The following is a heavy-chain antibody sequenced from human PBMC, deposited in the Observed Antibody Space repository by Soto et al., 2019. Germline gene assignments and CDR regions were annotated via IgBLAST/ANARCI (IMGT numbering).Heavy chain of an antibody. CDR2: ISGSGIST. Sequence: PGGSLRLSCDASGFNFTNYAMSWVRRAPGKGLEWVSTISGSGISTYYSNSVKGRCSISRDNSKNTLYLRMSSLRAGDTAVFYCAKHRAYGDYYFDYWGQGILVTVSS. CDR1: GFNFTNYA. J-gene: IGHJ4*02. CDR3: AKHRAYGDYYFDY. D-gene: IGHD4-17*01. V-gene: IGHV3-23*01.